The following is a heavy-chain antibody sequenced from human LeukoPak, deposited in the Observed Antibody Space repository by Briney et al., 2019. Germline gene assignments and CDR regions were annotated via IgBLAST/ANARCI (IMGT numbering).Heavy chain of an antibody. V-gene: IGHV1-18*01. Sequence: ASVKSSSKASGSPFTSNGISWVRRAPEQGLEWLGWITPYNGAPNYQQKLQARVTMTTDTSTSTAYMELRSLRSDDTAVYYCARDWGCSSTSCAVEGIYYYYMDVWGKGTTVTVSS. CDR2: ITPYNGAP. CDR3: ARDWGCSSTSCAVEGIYYYYMDV. J-gene: IGHJ6*03. D-gene: IGHD2-2*01. CDR1: GSPFTSNG.